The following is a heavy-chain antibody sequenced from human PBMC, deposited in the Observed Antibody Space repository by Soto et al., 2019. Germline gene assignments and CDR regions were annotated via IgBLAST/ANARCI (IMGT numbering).Heavy chain of an antibody. D-gene: IGHD3-22*01. V-gene: IGHV4-34*01. CDR3: ARVGPWVPYYYDSSPYTFENWFDP. Sequence: SETLSLTXAVYGGSFSGYYWSWIRQPPGKGLEWIGEINQSGATNYDPSLNSRVTLSIDMTNNHVSLILNSVTAADTAVYYCARVGPWVPYYYDSSPYTFENWFDPWGQGTLVTVSS. CDR1: GGSFSGYY. CDR2: INQSGAT. J-gene: IGHJ5*02.